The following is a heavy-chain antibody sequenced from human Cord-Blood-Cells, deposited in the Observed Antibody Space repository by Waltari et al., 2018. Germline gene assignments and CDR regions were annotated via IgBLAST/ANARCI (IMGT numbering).Heavy chain of an antibody. D-gene: IGHD7-27*01. CDR1: GYTFTGYY. CDR2: INPNSGGT. J-gene: IGHJ3*02. V-gene: IGHV1-2*04. CDR3: VRDQPGDWGAFEI. Sequence: QVQLVQSGAEVKKPGASVKVSCKASGYTFTGYYMHWVRQAPGQGLEWMGWINPNSGGTNYAQKFQGWVTMTRDTSISTAYMELSRLRSDDTAVYYCVRDQPGDWGAFEIWGQGTMVTVSS.